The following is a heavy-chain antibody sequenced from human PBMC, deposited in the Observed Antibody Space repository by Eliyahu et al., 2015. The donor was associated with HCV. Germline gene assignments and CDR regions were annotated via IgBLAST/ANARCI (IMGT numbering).Heavy chain of an antibody. V-gene: IGHV4-38-2*01. D-gene: IGHD6-13*01. CDR1: GYSISSGFY. Sequence: QVQLQKSGPRLVKPSETLSLTCSVSGYSISSGFYWGWIRQPPGKGLEXLGSMYQSGSSYYNPSLKXRVTISVDTXKNQFSLKLTSVTAAXTAMYYCARVSSSHSYYYCVDVWGQETTVTVSS. J-gene: IGHJ6*02. CDR2: MYQSGSS. CDR3: ARVSSSHSYYYCVDV.